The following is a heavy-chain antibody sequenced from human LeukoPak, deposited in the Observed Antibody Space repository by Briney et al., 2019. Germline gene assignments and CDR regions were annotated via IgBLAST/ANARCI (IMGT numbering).Heavy chain of an antibody. Sequence: GGSLRLSCAASGFTFSSYWMSWVRQAPGKGLEWVANIKQDGSEKYYVAYVKGRLNIYRDNAKKSLYLKMNSLRAEDTAVYYCAREGQGGYDLFPFDYWGQGTLVTVSS. CDR3: AREGQGGYDLFPFDY. J-gene: IGHJ4*02. CDR1: GFTFSSYW. D-gene: IGHD5-12*01. CDR2: IKQDGSEK. V-gene: IGHV3-7*01.